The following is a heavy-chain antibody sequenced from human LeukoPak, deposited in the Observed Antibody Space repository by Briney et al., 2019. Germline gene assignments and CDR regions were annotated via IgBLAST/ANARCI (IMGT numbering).Heavy chain of an antibody. V-gene: IGHV3-33*06. Sequence: CLSPACVLATFSSPSFGTHWDSPPPNRGMGWDAVTWYDGSNKYYTDSVKGRFTISRDNSKNTLYLQMHSRRAEDTAVYYCAKDRVYYFDSSGYSCDYWGQVSLVTVSS. CDR1: TFSSPSFG. D-gene: IGHD3-22*01. J-gene: IGHJ4*02. CDR3: AKDRVYYFDSSGYSCDY. CDR2: TWYDGSNK.